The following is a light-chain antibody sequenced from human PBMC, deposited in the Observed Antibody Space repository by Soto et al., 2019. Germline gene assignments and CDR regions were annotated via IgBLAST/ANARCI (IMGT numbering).Light chain of an antibody. V-gene: IGKV1-33*01. Sequence: DIQMTQSPSSLSASVGDRVTITCQASQDISNYLNWYQQKPGKAPKLLIYDASNLETGVPSRFSGSGSGTDFTFTISSLQPEDIATYYCQQYDNIPRYTFGQGTKVEIX. CDR3: QQYDNIPRYT. J-gene: IGKJ2*01. CDR1: QDISNY. CDR2: DAS.